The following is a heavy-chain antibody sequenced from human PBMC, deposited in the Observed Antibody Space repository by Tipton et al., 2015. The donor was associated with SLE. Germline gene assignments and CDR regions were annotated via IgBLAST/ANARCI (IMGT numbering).Heavy chain of an antibody. D-gene: IGHD6-19*01. Sequence: TLSFTCTVSGGSISGSSYYWGWIRQPPGKGLEWIGSVYYTGSTYYNPSLKSRVTISVDTSKNQFSLKLNSVAAADTAVYYCARESVAGTYIPNWFDPWGQGTLVTVSS. V-gene: IGHV4-39*02. J-gene: IGHJ5*02. CDR1: GGSISGSSYY. CDR2: VYYTGST. CDR3: ARESVAGTYIPNWFDP.